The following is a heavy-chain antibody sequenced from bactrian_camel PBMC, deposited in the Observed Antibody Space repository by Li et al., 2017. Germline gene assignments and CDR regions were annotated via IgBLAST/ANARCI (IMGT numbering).Heavy chain of an antibody. J-gene: IGHJ4*01. CDR1: GYTSSTYA. Sequence: QVQLVESGGGSVQAGGSLTLSCAASGYTSSTYAMGWFRQPPGKQREGVAALDSDGNLNYADSVKGRFTISRDNAKNTVYLQMNSLKSEDTALYYCATTWPRLWVGYFSSWGQGTQVTVS. V-gene: IGHV3S53*01. CDR3: ATTWPRLWVGYFSS. D-gene: IGHD5*01. CDR2: LDSDGNL.